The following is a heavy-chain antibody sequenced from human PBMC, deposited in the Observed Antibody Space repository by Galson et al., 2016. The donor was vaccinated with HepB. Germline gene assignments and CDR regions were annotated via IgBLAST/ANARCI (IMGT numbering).Heavy chain of an antibody. J-gene: IGHJ4*02. D-gene: IGHD6-13*01. CDR1: GASVSSDSYY. CDR3: ARVQWQQPYYFDY. Sequence: ETLSLTCAVSGASVSSDSYYWTWIRQPPGKGLYWVGEINHSGSTNYNPSLKSRLTISVDTSKNQFSLKLTSVTAADTAVYYCARVQWQQPYYFDYWDQGTLVTVSS. V-gene: IGHV4-61*01. CDR2: INHSGST.